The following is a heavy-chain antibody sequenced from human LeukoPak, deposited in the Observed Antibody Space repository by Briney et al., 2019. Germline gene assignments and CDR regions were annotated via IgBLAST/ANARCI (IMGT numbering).Heavy chain of an antibody. V-gene: IGHV1-2*02. CDR1: GYTFTGYY. Sequence: ASVKVSCKASGYTFTGYYMHWVRQAPGQGLEWMGWINPNSGGTNYAQKFQGRVTMTRDTSISTAYMELSRLRSDDTAVYYCARTSSSSEEYYYGMDVWGQGTTVTVSS. CDR2: INPNSGGT. CDR3: ARTSSSSEEYYYGMDV. J-gene: IGHJ6*02. D-gene: IGHD6-6*01.